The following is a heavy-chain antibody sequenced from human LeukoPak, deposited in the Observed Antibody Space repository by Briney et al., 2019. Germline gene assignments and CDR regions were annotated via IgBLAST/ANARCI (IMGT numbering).Heavy chain of an antibody. D-gene: IGHD1-26*01. CDR3: ARDLGG. J-gene: IGHJ4*02. Sequence: PGGSLRLSCAASGFTFSTYSMDWVRQAPGKGLEWVCSISSGSSYIYYADSVKGRFTISRDNAKNSLYLQMNSLRAEDTAVYYCARDLGGWGQGTLVTVSS. V-gene: IGHV3-21*01. CDR2: ISSGSSYI. CDR1: GFTFSTYS.